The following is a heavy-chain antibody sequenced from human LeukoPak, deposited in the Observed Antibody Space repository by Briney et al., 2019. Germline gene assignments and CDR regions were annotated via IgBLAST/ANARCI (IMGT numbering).Heavy chain of an antibody. V-gene: IGHV3-23*01. CDR2: ISSSGGST. J-gene: IGHJ4*02. CDR3: AKEYSGTFSPFPSYFDY. D-gene: IGHD1-26*01. CDR1: GFTFNRYN. Sequence: GGSLRLSCAASGFTFNRYNMNWVRRAPGKGLEWVSAISSSGGSTYYADSVKGRFTISRDNSKNTLYLQMNSLRVEDTAVYFCAKEYSGTFSPFPSYFDYWGQGTLVTVSS.